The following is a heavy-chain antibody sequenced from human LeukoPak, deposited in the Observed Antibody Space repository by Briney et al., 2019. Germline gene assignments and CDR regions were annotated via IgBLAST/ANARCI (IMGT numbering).Heavy chain of an antibody. V-gene: IGHV3-23*01. CDR3: AKVSLLLWFGNDAFDI. CDR2: ISGSGGST. Sequence: PGGSLRLSCAASGFTFSSYAMSWVRQAPGKGLEWVSAISGSGGSTYYADSVKGRFTISRDNSKNTLYLQMNSLRAEDTAVYYCAKVSLLLWFGNDAFDIWGQGTMVTVSS. D-gene: IGHD3-10*01. CDR1: GFTFSSYA. J-gene: IGHJ3*02.